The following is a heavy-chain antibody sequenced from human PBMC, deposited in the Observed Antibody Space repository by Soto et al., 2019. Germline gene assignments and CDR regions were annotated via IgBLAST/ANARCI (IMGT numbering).Heavy chain of an antibody. J-gene: IGHJ6*02. CDR3: ARDAGKYGGFYYYGMDV. V-gene: IGHV1-69*12. D-gene: IGHD5-12*01. Sequence: QVQLVQSGAEVKKPGSSVKVSCKASGGTFSSYAISWVRQAPGQGLEWMGGIIPIFGTANYAQKFQGRVTITAXXYXSXXYMELSSLRSEDTAVYYCARDAGKYGGFYYYGMDVWGQGTTVTVSS. CDR2: IIPIFGTA. CDR1: GGTFSSYA.